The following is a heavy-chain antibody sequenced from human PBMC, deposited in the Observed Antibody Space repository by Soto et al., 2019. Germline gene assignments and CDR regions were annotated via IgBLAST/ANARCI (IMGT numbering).Heavy chain of an antibody. D-gene: IGHD5-12*01. CDR3: ARLVGAYDSYFDH. CDR2: IYPGDSET. V-gene: IGHV5-51*01. J-gene: IGHJ4*02. Sequence: PXESLRISCKASGYDVARTWIGLVRQLPGKGLDWLGIIYPGDSETRYSPSFRGQVTFSVDMSISTAYLQWSSLKTSDIAIYYCARLVGAYDSYFDHWGQGTRVTVSS. CDR1: GYDVARTW.